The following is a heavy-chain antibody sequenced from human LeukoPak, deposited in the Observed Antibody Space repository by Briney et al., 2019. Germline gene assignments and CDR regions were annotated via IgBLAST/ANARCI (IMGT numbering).Heavy chain of an antibody. J-gene: IGHJ4*01. Sequence: TGGSLRLSCAASGFTFSNYWMHGVRQAPGKGLVWVSRIQSDGSSTTYADSVKGRFTVSRDNAKNTLYLQMNSLRADDTAVYYCVRDAWMASTPLDYWGHGTLVIVSS. CDR2: IQSDGSST. CDR1: GFTFSNYW. CDR3: VRDAWMASTPLDY. V-gene: IGHV3-74*01. D-gene: IGHD5-24*01.